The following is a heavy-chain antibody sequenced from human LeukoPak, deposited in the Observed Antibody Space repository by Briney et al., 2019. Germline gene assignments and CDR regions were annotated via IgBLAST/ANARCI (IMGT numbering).Heavy chain of an antibody. J-gene: IGHJ4*02. CDR2: ISWNSGSI. D-gene: IGHD2-15*01. CDR1: GFTFDDYA. CDR3: AKTKDLGGSCLDY. V-gene: IGHV3-9*01. Sequence: SGGSLRLSCAASGFTFDDYAMHWVRQAQGKGLEWVSGISWNSGSIGYADSVKGRFTISRDNAKNSLYLQMNSLRAEDTALYYCAKTKDLGGSCLDYWGQGTLVTVSS.